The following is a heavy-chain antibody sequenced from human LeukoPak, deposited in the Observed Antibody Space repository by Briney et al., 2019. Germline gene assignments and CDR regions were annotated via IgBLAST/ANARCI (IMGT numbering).Heavy chain of an antibody. CDR1: RGTFSSYA. CDR2: IIPILGIA. Sequence: SVKVSCKASRGTFSSYAISWVRQAPGQGLEWMGRIIPILGIANYAQKFQGRVTITADKSTSTAYMELSSLRSEDTAVYYCASLAAADRNYYDSSGVDYWGQGTLVTVSS. D-gene: IGHD3-22*01. J-gene: IGHJ4*02. CDR3: ASLAAADRNYYDSSGVDY. V-gene: IGHV1-69*04.